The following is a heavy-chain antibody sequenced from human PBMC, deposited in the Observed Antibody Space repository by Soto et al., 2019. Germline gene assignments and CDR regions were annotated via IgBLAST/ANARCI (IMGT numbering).Heavy chain of an antibody. J-gene: IGHJ6*02. CDR1: GGTFSSYA. Sequence: SVKVSCKASGGTFSSYAISWVRQAPGQGLEWMGGIIPIFGTANYAQKFQGRVTITADESTSTAYMKLSSLRSEDTAVYYCARGNSPYYYYGMDVWGQGTTVTVSS. CDR3: ARGNSPYYYYGMDV. CDR2: IIPIFGTA. V-gene: IGHV1-69*13. D-gene: IGHD4-4*01.